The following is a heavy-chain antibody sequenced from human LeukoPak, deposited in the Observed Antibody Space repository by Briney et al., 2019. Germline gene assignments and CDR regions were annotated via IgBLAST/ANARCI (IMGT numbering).Heavy chain of an antibody. V-gene: IGHV4-34*01. D-gene: IGHD3-10*01. Sequence: SETLSLTCAVYGGSFSGYYWSWIRQPPGKGLEWSGEINHSGSTNYNPSLKSRVTISVDTYKNQFSLKLSSVTAADTAVYYCAAGSPAPFDYWGQGTLVTVSS. CDR1: GGSFSGYY. J-gene: IGHJ4*02. CDR3: AAGSPAPFDY. CDR2: INHSGST.